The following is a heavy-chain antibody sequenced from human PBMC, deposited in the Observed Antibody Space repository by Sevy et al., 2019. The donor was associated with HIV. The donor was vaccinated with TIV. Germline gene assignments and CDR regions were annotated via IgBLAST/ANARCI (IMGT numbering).Heavy chain of an antibody. CDR3: ARQGGSCKSGPCYTFFDF. Sequence: SETLSLTCTVSGGSINRSSYYWGWIRQPPGKGLEWIASIHSGGNAYYSPSLKSRVTVSVDTSKNQGSLKRTSVTAADTAVYYCARQGGSCKSGPCYTFFDFWGQGTLVTVSS. CDR2: IHSGGNA. V-gene: IGHV4-39*01. J-gene: IGHJ4*02. CDR1: GGSINRSSYY. D-gene: IGHD2-8*02.